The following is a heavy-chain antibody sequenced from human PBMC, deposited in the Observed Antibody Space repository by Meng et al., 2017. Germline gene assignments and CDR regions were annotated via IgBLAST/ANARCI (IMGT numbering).Heavy chain of an antibody. D-gene: IGHD2-15*01. CDR3: ARRGPHWLYCSGGSCYPRPFDY. Sequence: SETLSLTCTVSGGSVSSGSYYWSWIRQPPGKGLEWIGYIYYSGSTNYNPSLKSRVTISVDTSKNQFSLKLSSVTAADTAVYYCARRGPHWLYCSGGSCYPRPFDYWGQGTRVTVSS. CDR1: GGSVSSGSYY. V-gene: IGHV4-61*01. J-gene: IGHJ4*02. CDR2: IYYSGST.